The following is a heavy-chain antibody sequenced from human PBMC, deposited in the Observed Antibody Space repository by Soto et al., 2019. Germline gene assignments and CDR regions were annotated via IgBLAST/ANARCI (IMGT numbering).Heavy chain of an antibody. V-gene: IGHV3-48*03. Sequence: PGGSLRLSCAASGFTFSSYEMDWVRQAPGEGLESVAHISSSGSMSYADSVGGRFTISRDNADNSLYLQMNSLRAEDTAVYYCARDRYSSGPHCPDYWGQGTLVTVSS. CDR1: GFTFSSYE. J-gene: IGHJ4*02. D-gene: IGHD6-19*01. CDR3: ARDRYSSGPHCPDY. CDR2: ISSSGSM.